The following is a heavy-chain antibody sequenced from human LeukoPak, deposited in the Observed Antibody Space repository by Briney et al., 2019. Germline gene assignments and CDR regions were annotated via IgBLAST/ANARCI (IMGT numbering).Heavy chain of an antibody. CDR2: ISAYNGNT. CDR3: ARGGPIAARPIDY. J-gene: IGHJ4*02. Sequence: ASVKVSCKASGYTFTSYGISWVRQAPGQGLEWMGWISAYNGNTNYAQKFQGRVTITADESTSTAYMELSSLRSEDTAVYYCARGGPIAARPIDYWGQGTLVTVSS. D-gene: IGHD6-6*01. CDR1: GYTFTSYG. V-gene: IGHV1-18*01.